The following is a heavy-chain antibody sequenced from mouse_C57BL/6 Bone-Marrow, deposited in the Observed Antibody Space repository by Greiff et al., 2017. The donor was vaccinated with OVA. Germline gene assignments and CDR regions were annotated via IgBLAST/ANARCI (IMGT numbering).Heavy chain of an antibody. J-gene: IGHJ4*01. CDR1: GYTFTSYW. D-gene: IGHD4-1*02. V-gene: IGHV1-61*01. CDR2: IYPSDSET. CDR3: ARLQLGCAMDY. Sequence: VQLQQPGAELVRPGSSVKLSCKASGYTFTSYWMDRVKQRPGQGLEWIGNIYPSDSETHYNQKFKDKATLTVDKSSSTAYMQLSSLTSEDSAVYYCARLQLGCAMDYWGQGTSVTVSS.